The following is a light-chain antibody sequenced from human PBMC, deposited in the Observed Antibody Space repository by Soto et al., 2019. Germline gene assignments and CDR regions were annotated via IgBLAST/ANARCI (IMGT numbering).Light chain of an antibody. J-gene: IGKJ5*01. CDR3: QKYNNWPPIT. CDR1: QSVSSSY. V-gene: IGKV3-20*01. CDR2: SAS. Sequence: EIVLTQSPGTLSLSPGERATLSCRASQSVSSSYLAWYQQKPGQAPRFLIYSASSRATGIPDRFSGSGSGTDFTLTISRLEPEDFAVYYCQKYNNWPPITFGQGTRLEIK.